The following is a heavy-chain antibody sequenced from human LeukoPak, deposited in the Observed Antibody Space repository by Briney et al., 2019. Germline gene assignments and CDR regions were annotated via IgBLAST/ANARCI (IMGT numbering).Heavy chain of an antibody. Sequence: SETLSPTCTVSGGSISSGSYYWSWIRQPAGKGLEWIGRIYTSGSTNYNPSLKSRVTISVDTSKNQFSLKLSSVTAADTAVYYCARVFYSSFFDIWGQGTMVTVSS. D-gene: IGHD6-19*01. CDR3: ARVFYSSFFDI. J-gene: IGHJ3*02. V-gene: IGHV4-61*02. CDR2: IYTSGST. CDR1: GGSISSGSYY.